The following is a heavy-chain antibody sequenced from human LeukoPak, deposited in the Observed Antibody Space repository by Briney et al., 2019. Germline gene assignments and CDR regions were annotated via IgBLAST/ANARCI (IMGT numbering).Heavy chain of an antibody. V-gene: IGHV3-23*01. D-gene: IGHD3-22*01. J-gene: IGHJ4*02. Sequence: GGSLRLSCAASGFTFSSYAMSWVRQAPGKGLEWVSAISGSGGSTYYADSVKGRFTISRDNRKNTLYLQMNNLRAEDTAVYFCAKRGVVIRVILVGFHKEAYYFDSWGQGALVTVSS. CDR1: GFTFSSYA. CDR2: ISGSGGST. CDR3: AKRGVVIRVILVGFHKEAYYFDS.